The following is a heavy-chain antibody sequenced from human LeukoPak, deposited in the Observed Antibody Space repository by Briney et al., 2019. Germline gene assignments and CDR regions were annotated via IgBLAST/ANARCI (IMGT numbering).Heavy chain of an antibody. J-gene: IGHJ5*02. D-gene: IGHD3-10*01. CDR3: ARAHRLLWFGGHNWFDP. V-gene: IGHV4-59*01. CDR1: GGSISSYY. CDR2: IYYSGST. Sequence: SQTLSLTCTVSGGSISSYYWSWIRQPPGKGLEWIGYIYYSGSTNYNPSLKSRVTISVDTSKNQFSLKLSSVTAADTAVYYCARAHRLLWFGGHNWFDPWGQGTLVTVSS.